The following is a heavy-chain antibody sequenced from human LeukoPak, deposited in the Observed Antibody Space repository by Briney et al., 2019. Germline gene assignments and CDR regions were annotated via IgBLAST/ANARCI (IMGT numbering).Heavy chain of an antibody. CDR1: GIIFSNYA. Sequence: PGGSLRLSCTASGIIFSNYAMSWVRQAPGKGLEWISIINSGGDSTVYSGSVKGRFTISRDNSKNTVYLQMNSLRAEDTAIYYCAKGKGAYCDGDCSGRVLVYWGQGTLVTVTP. J-gene: IGHJ4*02. CDR3: AKGKGAYCDGDCSGRVLVY. V-gene: IGHV3-23*01. CDR2: INSGGDST. D-gene: IGHD2-21*02.